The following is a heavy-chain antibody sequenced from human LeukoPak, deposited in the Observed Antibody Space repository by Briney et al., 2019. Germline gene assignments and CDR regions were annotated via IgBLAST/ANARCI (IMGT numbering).Heavy chain of an antibody. D-gene: IGHD2-21*02. CDR2: IFHSGHT. V-gene: IGHV4-61*01. CDR1: GGSVSSGNFY. CDR3: AACGGDCYGYYFDY. J-gene: IGHJ4*02. Sequence: SETLSLTCTVSGGSVSSGNFYWSWIRQPPGKGLEWVGYIFHSGHTNYNPSLKSRVTMSVDTSKNQFSLKLTSVTAADTAVYYCAACGGDCYGYYFDYWGQGTPVTVSS.